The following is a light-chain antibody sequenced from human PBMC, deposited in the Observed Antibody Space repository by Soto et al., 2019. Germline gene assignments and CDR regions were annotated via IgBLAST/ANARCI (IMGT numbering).Light chain of an antibody. CDR3: QQYNNWPPPIT. Sequence: EIVMTQSPATLSVSPGERATLSCRASQSVSSNLAWYQHKPRQSPSLPIYGASTRATGIPARFSGSGSGSEFTLTISSLQSEDFAVYYCQQYNNWPPPITFGQGTRLEI. J-gene: IGKJ5*01. V-gene: IGKV3-15*01. CDR2: GAS. CDR1: QSVSSN.